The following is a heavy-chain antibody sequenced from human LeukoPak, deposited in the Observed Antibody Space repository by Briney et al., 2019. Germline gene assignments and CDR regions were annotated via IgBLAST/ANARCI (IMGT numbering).Heavy chain of an antibody. CDR2: ISIDGGYT. CDR3: AGSRSVGLDY. V-gene: IGHV3-64*01. Sequence: PGGSLRLSCAASGLTFSSYAMHWVRLAPGKGLEYVSDISIDGGYTFYANSVKGRFTTSRDNSKNTLYLQMGSLTTEDMAVYYCAGSRSVGLDYWGQGTLVTVSS. J-gene: IGHJ4*02. CDR1: GLTFSSYA. D-gene: IGHD1-26*01.